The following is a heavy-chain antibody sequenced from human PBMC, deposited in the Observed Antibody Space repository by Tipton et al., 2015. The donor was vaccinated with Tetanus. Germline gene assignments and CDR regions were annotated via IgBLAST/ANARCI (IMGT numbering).Heavy chain of an antibody. CDR1: GDSIKSYY. V-gene: IGHV4-4*07. J-gene: IGHJ5*02. CDR2: VDRSGTT. CDR3: ARGSDIVVVPGVTRADWFDP. Sequence: TLSLTCVVSGDSIKSYYWSWIRQPAGEGLEWIGRVDRSGTTTYNPSLKGRVTMSLDTSKNQFSLKLTSVTAADTAMYYCARGSDIVVVPGVTRADWFDPWGQGTLVTVSS. D-gene: IGHD2-2*01.